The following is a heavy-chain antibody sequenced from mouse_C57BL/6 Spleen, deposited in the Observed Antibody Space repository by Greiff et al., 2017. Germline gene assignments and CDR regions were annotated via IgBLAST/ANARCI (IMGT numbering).Heavy chain of an antibody. Sequence: VQLVESGAELVKPGASVKISCKASGYAFSSYWMNWVKQRPGKGLEWIGQIYPGDGDTNYNGKFKGKATLTADKSSSTAYMQLSSLTSEDSAVYFCARLADYDGFAYWGQGTLVTVSA. CDR2: IYPGDGDT. J-gene: IGHJ3*01. CDR1: GYAFSSYW. CDR3: ARLADYDGFAY. V-gene: IGHV1-80*01. D-gene: IGHD2-4*01.